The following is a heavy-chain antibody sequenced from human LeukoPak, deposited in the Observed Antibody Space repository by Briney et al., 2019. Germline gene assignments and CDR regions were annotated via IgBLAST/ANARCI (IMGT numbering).Heavy chain of an antibody. J-gene: IGHJ4*02. V-gene: IGHV4-39*07. CDR2: IYYSGST. Sequence: SETLSLTCTVSGGSISSSSYYWGWIRQPPGKGLEWIGSIYYSGSTYYSPSLKSRVTISVDTSKNQFSLKLSSVTAADTAVYYCATVHYYDSSGYDSDYWGQGTLVTVSS. CDR1: GGSISSSSYY. D-gene: IGHD3-22*01. CDR3: ATVHYYDSSGYDSDY.